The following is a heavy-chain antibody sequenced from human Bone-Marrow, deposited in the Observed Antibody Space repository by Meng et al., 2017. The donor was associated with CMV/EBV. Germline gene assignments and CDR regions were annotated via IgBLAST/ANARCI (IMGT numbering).Heavy chain of an antibody. CDR1: GFTVSSNY. D-gene: IGHD3-22*01. V-gene: IGHV3-66*02. J-gene: IGHJ3*02. CDR3: ARDWYYYDSSGYFYAFDI. CDR2: IYSGGST. Sequence: GESLKISCAASGFTVSSNYMSWVRQAPGKGLEWVSVIYSGGSTYYADSVKGRFTISRDNSKNTLYLQMNSLRAEDTAVYYCARDWYYYDSSGYFYAFDIWGQGTMVTVSS.